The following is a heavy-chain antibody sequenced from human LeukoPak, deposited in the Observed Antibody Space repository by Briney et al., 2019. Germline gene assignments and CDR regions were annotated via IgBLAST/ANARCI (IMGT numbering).Heavy chain of an antibody. V-gene: IGHV4-59*05. CDR3: ARQRDTARVGGFDF. J-gene: IGHJ3*01. CDR2: IFVAWPT. CDR1: GFTFSSFRMH. D-gene: IGHD5-18*01. Sequence: NPGGSLRLSCAASGFTFSSFRMHWVPAPPGRGVEGRASIFVAWPTYYYPSLQSRLTISADSSKNQFSLRVTSVTAADTALYFCARQRDTARVGGFDFWGQGKMVTISS.